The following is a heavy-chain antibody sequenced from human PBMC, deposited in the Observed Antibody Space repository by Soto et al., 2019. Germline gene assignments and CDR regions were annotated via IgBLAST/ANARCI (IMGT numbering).Heavy chain of an antibody. V-gene: IGHV1-69*13. J-gene: IGHJ3*01. CDR1: GGTFSSYA. CDR2: IIPIFGTA. Sequence: ASVKVSFKASGGTFSSYAISWVRQAPGQGLEWMGGIIPIFGTANYAQKFQGRVTITADESTSTAYMELSSLRSEDTAVYYCARISSRDYYDSSGYSTWGQGTMVTVSS. D-gene: IGHD3-22*01. CDR3: ARISSRDYYDSSGYST.